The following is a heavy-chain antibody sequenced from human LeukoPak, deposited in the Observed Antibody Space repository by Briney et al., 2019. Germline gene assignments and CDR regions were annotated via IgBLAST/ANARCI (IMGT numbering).Heavy chain of an antibody. Sequence: PGGSLRLSCVASGFTFSSYSMNWVHQAPGKGLEWVSSISGSSSDIYYADSVKGRFTISRDNVKNSLYLQMNSLRAEDTAVYYCARGYVSIAKYYYGMDVWGQGTTVTVSS. CDR1: GFTFSSYS. J-gene: IGHJ6*02. CDR2: ISGSSSDI. CDR3: ARGYVSIAKYYYGMDV. V-gene: IGHV3-21*01. D-gene: IGHD6-6*01.